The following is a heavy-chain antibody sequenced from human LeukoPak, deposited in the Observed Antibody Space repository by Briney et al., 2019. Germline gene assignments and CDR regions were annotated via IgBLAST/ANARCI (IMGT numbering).Heavy chain of an antibody. CDR1: GYTFSNYG. CDR3: ARDWYYDILTGSFDTFDI. CDR2: ISTYNGDT. J-gene: IGHJ3*02. V-gene: IGHV1-18*01. Sequence: GASVKVSCKASGYTFSNYGISWVRQAPGQGLEWMGWISTYNGDTKYAQKVQGRVTMTTDTSTTTAYMELRSLRSDDAAVYYCARDWYYDILTGSFDTFDIWGQGTMVAVSS. D-gene: IGHD3-9*01.